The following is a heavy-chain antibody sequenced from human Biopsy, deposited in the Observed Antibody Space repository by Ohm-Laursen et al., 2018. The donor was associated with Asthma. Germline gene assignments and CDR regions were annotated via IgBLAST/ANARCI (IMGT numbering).Heavy chain of an antibody. V-gene: IGHV3-30*01. D-gene: IGHD1-1*01. Sequence: SLRLSCSASGFSFSNFAIHWVRQAPGKGLEWVGVISKDASTQDYADSVKGRFTMARDNSKNTLDLQMNSLREEDTAVYYCVRDGTDDAFDIWGQGTVVSISS. CDR1: GFSFSNFA. CDR2: ISKDASTQ. CDR3: VRDGTDDAFDI. J-gene: IGHJ3*02.